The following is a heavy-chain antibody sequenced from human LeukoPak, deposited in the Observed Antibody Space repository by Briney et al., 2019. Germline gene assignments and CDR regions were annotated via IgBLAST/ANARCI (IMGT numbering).Heavy chain of an antibody. J-gene: IGHJ3*02. Sequence: SVKVSCKASGGTFSSYAISWVRQAPGQGLEWMGGIIPIFGTANYAQKFQGRVTITADKSTSTAYMELSRLRSDDTAVYYCAREMAGGGSYSGMHDAFDIWGQGTMVTVSS. D-gene: IGHD1-26*01. CDR1: GGTFSSYA. V-gene: IGHV1-69*06. CDR2: IIPIFGTA. CDR3: AREMAGGGSYSGMHDAFDI.